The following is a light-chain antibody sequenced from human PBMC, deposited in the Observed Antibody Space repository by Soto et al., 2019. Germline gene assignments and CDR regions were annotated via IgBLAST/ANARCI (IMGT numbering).Light chain of an antibody. CDR1: NSDIGGYNY. V-gene: IGLV2-14*01. CDR3: SSYTTSGTRL. J-gene: IGLJ2*01. CDR2: EVS. Sequence: QSALTQPASVSGSPGQSITISCTGTNSDIGGYNYVSWYQQHPGKAPKLMIYEVSNRPSGVSSRFSGSKSGNTASLTISGLQSEDEADYYCSSYTTSGTRLFGGGTKLTVL.